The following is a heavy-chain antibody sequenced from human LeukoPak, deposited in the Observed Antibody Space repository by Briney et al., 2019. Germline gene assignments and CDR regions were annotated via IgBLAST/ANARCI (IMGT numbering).Heavy chain of an antibody. Sequence: GESLRISCKASGYTFTSYWIGWVRQKPGRGLEWMGFIYPDDSDTKYSPSFQGQVIISADKSISTAYLEWSSLKASDTAIYYCARHGSMSFTPLVYWGQGALVTVTS. V-gene: IGHV5-51*01. CDR1: GYTFTSYW. CDR2: IYPDDSDT. J-gene: IGHJ4*02. CDR3: ARHGSMSFTPLVY. D-gene: IGHD2/OR15-2a*01.